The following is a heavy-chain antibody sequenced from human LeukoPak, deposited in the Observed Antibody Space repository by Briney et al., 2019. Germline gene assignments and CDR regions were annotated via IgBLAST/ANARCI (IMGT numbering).Heavy chain of an antibody. Sequence: DPGGSLRLSCVASGFSFSDSVIHWVRQAPGKGLEWVAVISHDIKTTYYSDSAKGRFTISRDNSRNTVFLQMNRLRPEDTALYYCVKGAYYPWGSSPTFYFDYWGQGTRVTVSS. D-gene: IGHD3-16*01. V-gene: IGHV3-30*04. CDR3: VKGAYYPWGSSPTFYFDY. CDR2: ISHDIKTT. CDR1: GFSFSDSV. J-gene: IGHJ4*02.